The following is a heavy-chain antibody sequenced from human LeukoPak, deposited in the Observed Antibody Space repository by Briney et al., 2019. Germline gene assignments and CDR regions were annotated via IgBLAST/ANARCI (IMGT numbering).Heavy chain of an antibody. CDR2: INHGGSA. Sequence: SETLSLTCAVYGGSFTGYYWTWIRQPPGKGLERIGEINHGGSANYNPSLKSRVTISVDTSKNQFSLKLRSVTAADTAVYYCARRADVIDSWGQGTLVTVSS. V-gene: IGHV4-34*01. CDR3: ARRADVIDS. J-gene: IGHJ4*02. CDR1: GGSFTGYY. D-gene: IGHD3-10*02.